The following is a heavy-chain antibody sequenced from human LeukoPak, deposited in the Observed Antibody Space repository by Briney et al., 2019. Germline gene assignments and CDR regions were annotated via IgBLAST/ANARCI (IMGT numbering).Heavy chain of an antibody. D-gene: IGHD3-10*01. Sequence: GGSLRLSCAASGFTFSNYWMNWVRQAPGKGLEWVANIKQDGSEKYYVDSVKGRFTISRDNAKNSLYLQMNSLRAEDTAVYYCARDGSGTYYNVDFDYWGQGTLVTVSS. J-gene: IGHJ4*02. CDR3: ARDGSGTYYNVDFDY. CDR2: IKQDGSEK. CDR1: GFTFSNYW. V-gene: IGHV3-7*01.